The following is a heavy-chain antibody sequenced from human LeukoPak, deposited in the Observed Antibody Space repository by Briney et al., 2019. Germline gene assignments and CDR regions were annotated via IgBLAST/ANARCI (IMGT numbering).Heavy chain of an antibody. Sequence: GGSLRLSCAAPGFTFSSYAMSWVRQAPGKGLEWVSAISGSGGSTYYADSVKGRFTISRDNSKNTLYLQMNSLRAEDTAVYYCAKGWSTYYYYYMDVWGKGTTVTVSS. V-gene: IGHV3-23*01. J-gene: IGHJ6*03. CDR1: GFTFSSYA. CDR2: ISGSGGST. D-gene: IGHD5/OR15-5a*01. CDR3: AKGWSTYYYYYMDV.